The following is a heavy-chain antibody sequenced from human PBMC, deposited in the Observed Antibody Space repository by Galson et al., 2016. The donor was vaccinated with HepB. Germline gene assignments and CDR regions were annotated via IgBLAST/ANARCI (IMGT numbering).Heavy chain of an antibody. Sequence: SLRLSCAASGFTFSGYGTHWVRQAPGKGLEWVAADSMDGRRKFYADSVKGRFTISRDNSNNMLFLQMSSLRADDTAVYYCGKRHEYCPAVGCSVDYWGQGTLVFVSS. D-gene: IGHD2/OR15-2a*01. V-gene: IGHV3-30*18. CDR3: GKRHEYCPAVGCSVDY. CDR2: DSMDGRRK. J-gene: IGHJ4*02. CDR1: GFTFSGYG.